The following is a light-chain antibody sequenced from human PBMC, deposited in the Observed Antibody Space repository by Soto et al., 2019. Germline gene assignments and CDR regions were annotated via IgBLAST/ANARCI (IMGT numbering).Light chain of an antibody. J-gene: IGLJ1*01. CDR2: DVT. V-gene: IGLV2-14*03. CDR1: NSDVGGYNY. CDR3: SSYTTSNTRQIV. Sequence: QSALTQPASVSGSPGQSITISCTETNSDVGGYNYVSWYQHHPGKAPKLIIYDVTNRPSGVSNPFSGSKSGNTASLTISGLQPEDEADYYCSSYTTSNTRQIVFGTGTKATVL.